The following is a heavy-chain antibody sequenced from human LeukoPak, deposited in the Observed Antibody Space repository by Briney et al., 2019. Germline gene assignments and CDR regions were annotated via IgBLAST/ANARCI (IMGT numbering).Heavy chain of an antibody. V-gene: IGHV3-30*18. CDR1: GFTFSSYG. Sequence: GGSLRLSCAASGFTFSSYGMHWVRQAPGKGLEWVAVISYDGSNKYYADSVKGRFTISRDNSKNTLYLQMNSLRAEDTAVYYCAKGMVRYGSGSLLDYWGQGTLVTVPS. CDR3: AKGMVRYGSGSLLDY. J-gene: IGHJ4*02. D-gene: IGHD3-10*01. CDR2: ISYDGSNK.